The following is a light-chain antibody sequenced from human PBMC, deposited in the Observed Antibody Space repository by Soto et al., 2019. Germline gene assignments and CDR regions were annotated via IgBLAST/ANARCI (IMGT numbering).Light chain of an antibody. J-gene: IGLJ2*01. Sequence: QPVLTQPPSASGTPGQRVTISCSGGSANIGEKTVSWYQQFPGTAPTLLIYDDNQRPSGVPDRFSGSKSGTSVSLAISGLRSEDEATYYCATWDDSLDDPVVFGGGTKLTVL. CDR2: DDN. CDR3: ATWDDSLDDPVV. CDR1: SANIGEKT. V-gene: IGLV1-44*01.